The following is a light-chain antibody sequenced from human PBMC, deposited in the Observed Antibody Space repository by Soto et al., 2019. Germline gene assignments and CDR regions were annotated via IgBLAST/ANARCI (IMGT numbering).Light chain of an antibody. CDR3: LLDFRYFWA. Sequence: AIQLTQSPSSLYASVGDRVTITCGASQAIRTALGWYQQKPGKAPKLLIYAASILQSGVPSRFSGSGSGTDFTLTISSLQPEDFATYYCLLDFRYFWAFGQGTKVDNK. CDR1: QAIRTA. CDR2: AAS. J-gene: IGKJ1*01. V-gene: IGKV1-6*01.